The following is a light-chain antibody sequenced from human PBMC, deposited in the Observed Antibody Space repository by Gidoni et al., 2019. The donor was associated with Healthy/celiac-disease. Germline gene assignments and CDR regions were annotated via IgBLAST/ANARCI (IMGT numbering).Light chain of an antibody. V-gene: IGKV4-1*01. J-gene: IGKJ2*01. Sequence: DIVIIQSLDSLAVSLGERATIHCKSSQSVLYSSNNKNYLAWYQQKPGQPPKLLIYWASTRESGVPDRFSGSGSGTDFTLTISSLQAEDVAVYYCQQYYSTPYTFGQGTKLEIK. CDR1: QSVLYSSNNKNY. CDR2: WAS. CDR3: QQYYSTPYT.